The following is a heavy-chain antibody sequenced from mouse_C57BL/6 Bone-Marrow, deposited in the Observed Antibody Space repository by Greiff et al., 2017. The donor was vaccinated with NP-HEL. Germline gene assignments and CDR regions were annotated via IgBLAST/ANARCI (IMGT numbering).Heavy chain of an antibody. J-gene: IGHJ4*01. CDR3: ASELTGTVYAMDY. Sequence: QVQLQQSGAELVKPGASVKISCKASGYAFSSYWMNWVKQRPGTGLEWIGQIYPGDGDTNYNGKFKGKATLTADKSSSTAYMQLSSLTSEDSAVYFCASELTGTVYAMDYWGQGTSVTVSS. D-gene: IGHD4-1*01. V-gene: IGHV1-80*01. CDR1: GYAFSSYW. CDR2: IYPGDGDT.